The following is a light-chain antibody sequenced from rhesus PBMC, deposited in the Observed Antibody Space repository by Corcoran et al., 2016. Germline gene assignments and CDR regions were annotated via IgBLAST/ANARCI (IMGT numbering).Light chain of an antibody. V-gene: IGKV1-22*01. Sequence: DIQMTQSPSSLSASVGDTVTITCLASQSISSWLDWYQQKPGKAPKLLIYKASNLQSGVQLRLSRSGSGTDFTLTISSMQPKDFATYCCLKCRSGPYSFGQGTKVKI. CDR3: LKCRSGPYS. J-gene: IGKJ2*01. CDR1: QSISSW. CDR2: KAS.